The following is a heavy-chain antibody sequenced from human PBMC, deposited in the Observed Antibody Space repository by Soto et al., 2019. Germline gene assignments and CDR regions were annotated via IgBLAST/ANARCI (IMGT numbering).Heavy chain of an antibody. CDR2: IYWNDDK. CDR3: ERIVKQWLRQTRHNWFDP. D-gene: IGHD5-12*01. V-gene: IGHV2-5*01. J-gene: IGHJ5*02. Sequence: SGPTLVNPTQTLTLTCTFSGFSLSSNGVAVGWIRQPPGKALEWLALIYWNDDKPYSPSLKSRLTLTKDTSNNKVVLKMTKMDPVETATYYCERIVKQWLRQTRHNWFDPWGQANLVTVS. CDR1: GFSLSSNGVA.